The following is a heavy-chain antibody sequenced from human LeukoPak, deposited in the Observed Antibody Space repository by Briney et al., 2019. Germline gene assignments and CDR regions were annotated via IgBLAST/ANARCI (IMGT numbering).Heavy chain of an antibody. V-gene: IGHV3-23*01. CDR1: GFTFSSYA. Sequence: GGSLRLSCAASGFTFSSYAMSWVRQAPGKGLEWVSAISGSGGNTYYADSVKGRFTISRDKSKNTLYLQMNSLRAEDTAVYYCSNSKRTYQPLLKDAVGEGGWGQGTLVIVSS. J-gene: IGHJ4*02. D-gene: IGHD1-26*01. CDR2: ISGSGGNT. CDR3: SNSKRTYQPLLKDAVGEGG.